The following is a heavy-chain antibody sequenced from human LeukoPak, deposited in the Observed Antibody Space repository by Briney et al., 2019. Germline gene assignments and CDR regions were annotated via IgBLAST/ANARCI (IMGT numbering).Heavy chain of an antibody. CDR3: AKLGAGGYYSYMDV. D-gene: IGHD3-16*01. J-gene: IGHJ6*03. CDR2: ISTDGTP. CDR1: GFTFGNYA. Sequence: PGGSLRLSCAVSGFTFGNYAMTWVRQAPGKGLGSVSSISTDGTPYYADSVKGRFTISRDNSKNTLYLQMNSLRAEDTAVYYCAKLGAGGYYSYMDVWGKGTTVTVSS. V-gene: IGHV3-23*01.